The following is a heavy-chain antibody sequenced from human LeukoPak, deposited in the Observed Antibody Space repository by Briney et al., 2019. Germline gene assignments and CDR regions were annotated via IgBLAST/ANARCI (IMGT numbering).Heavy chain of an antibody. J-gene: IGHJ4*02. CDR2: INWNGGST. Sequence: SGGSLRLSCAASGFTFDDYGLSWVRQAPGKGLEWVSTINWNGGSTGCADSVKGRFTISRDNAKNTLYLQMNSLRAEDTAVYYCAKSASYYFDYWGQGTLVTVSS. CDR1: GFTFDDYG. CDR3: AKSASYYFDY. D-gene: IGHD2-15*01. V-gene: IGHV3-20*04.